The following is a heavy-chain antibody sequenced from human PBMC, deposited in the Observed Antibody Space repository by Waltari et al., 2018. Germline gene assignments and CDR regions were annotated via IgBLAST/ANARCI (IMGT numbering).Heavy chain of an antibody. D-gene: IGHD3-3*01. CDR2: ISSSGSTI. J-gene: IGHJ5*02. V-gene: IGHV3-48*03. CDR3: ARLGGYDFWSGYPPADWFDP. Sequence: EVQLVESGGGLVQPGGSLRLSCAASGFTFSSYEMNWVRQAPGKGLEWVSYISSSGSTIYYADSVKGRFTISRDNAKTSLYLQMNSLRAEDTAVYYCARLGGYDFWSGYPPADWFDPWGQGTLVTVSP. CDR1: GFTFSSYE.